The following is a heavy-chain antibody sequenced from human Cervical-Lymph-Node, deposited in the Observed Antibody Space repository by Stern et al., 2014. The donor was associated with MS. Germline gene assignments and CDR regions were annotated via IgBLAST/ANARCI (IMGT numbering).Heavy chain of an antibody. CDR1: GYIFTAYY. J-gene: IGHJ3*02. Sequence: QVQLVQSGAEVKKPGASVKVSCTAAGYIFTAYYIHWLRQAPGQGLVWLGWIVPDRGGTNYAQKFQGRVTMTRDTSISTAYMELTSPTSDDTAVYYCARMAYSNIYYAGLDIWGQGTMVTVSS. V-gene: IGHV1-2*02. D-gene: IGHD6-13*01. CDR3: ARMAYSNIYYAGLDI. CDR2: IVPDRGGT.